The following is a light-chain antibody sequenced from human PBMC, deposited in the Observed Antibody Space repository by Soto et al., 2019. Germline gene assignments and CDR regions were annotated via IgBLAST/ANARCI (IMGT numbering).Light chain of an antibody. V-gene: IGLV2-8*01. J-gene: IGLJ1*01. CDR3: CSYGGSNILDV. CDR1: SSDVGGYDY. Sequence: QSALTQPPSASGSPGQSVTISCTGTSSDVGGYDYVSWYQQHPGKAPKLLIYKVSQRPSGVPDRFSGSKSGSTASLTVSGLQADDEADYYCCSYGGSNILDVFGTGTKVTGL. CDR2: KVS.